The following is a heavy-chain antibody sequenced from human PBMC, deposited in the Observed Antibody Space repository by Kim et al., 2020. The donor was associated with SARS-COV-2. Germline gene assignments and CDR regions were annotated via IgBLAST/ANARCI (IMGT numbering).Heavy chain of an antibody. J-gene: IGHJ4*02. CDR1: GFSFATSA. CDR3: VALCSGGDCYSAFLDDY. V-gene: IGHV3-33*03. CDR2: IWSDGSDQ. Sequence: LSLTCVASGFSFATSAMHWVRQAPGKGLEWVAVIWSDGSDQHYSDSVKGRFKISRDNSKNTVFLQMSNLRVEDSALYYCVALCSGGDCYSAFLDDYWGQGVMVNVAS. D-gene: IGHD2-21*02.